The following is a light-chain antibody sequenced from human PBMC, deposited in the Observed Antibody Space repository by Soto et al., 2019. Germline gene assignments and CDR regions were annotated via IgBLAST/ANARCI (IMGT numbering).Light chain of an antibody. CDR1: QSVGSN. CDR3: QQYKVYPYT. V-gene: IGKV3-15*01. J-gene: IGKJ2*01. Sequence: ERVMTQSPATLSVSPGERATLSCRASQSVGSNLAWYQQKPGQAPRLLIFGASSRATGVPARFSGSGSGTEFTLTISSLRPDDFATFYCQQYKVYPYTFGQGSRLDIQ. CDR2: GAS.